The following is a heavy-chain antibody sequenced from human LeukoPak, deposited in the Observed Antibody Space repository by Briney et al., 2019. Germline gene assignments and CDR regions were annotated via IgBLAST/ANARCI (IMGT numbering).Heavy chain of an antibody. CDR2: INAGNGNT. CDR3: ARCYDLWSGYYRWLDP. CDR1: GYTFTSYA. J-gene: IGHJ5*02. D-gene: IGHD3-3*01. V-gene: IGHV1-3*01. Sequence: EASVKVSCKASGYTFTSYAMHWVRQAPGQRLEWMGWINAGNGNTKYSQKFQGRVTITRDTSASTAYMELSSLRSEDTAVYYCARCYDLWSGYYRWLDPWGQGTLVTVSS.